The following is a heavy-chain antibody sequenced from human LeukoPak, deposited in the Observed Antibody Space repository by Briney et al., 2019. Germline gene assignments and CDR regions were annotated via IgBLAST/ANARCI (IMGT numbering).Heavy chain of an antibody. CDR2: IYYSGST. CDR3: ARTPIYYFDNSGYYN. Sequence: PSETLSLTCTVSGGSISSSSYYWGWIRQPPGKGLEWSGSIYYSGSTYYNPSLKSRVTMSVDTSKKQFSLRLSSVTAADTAVYYCARTPIYYFDNSGYYNWGQGTLVTVSS. CDR1: GGSISSSSYY. D-gene: IGHD3-22*01. J-gene: IGHJ4*02. V-gene: IGHV4-39*07.